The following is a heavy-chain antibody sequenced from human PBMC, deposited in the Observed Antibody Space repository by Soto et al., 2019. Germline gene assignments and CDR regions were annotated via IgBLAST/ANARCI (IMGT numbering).Heavy chain of an antibody. CDR2: IYQNGGT. CDR3: ASPWGSFLTGRADALDI. V-gene: IGHV4-4*02. Sequence: PSETLSLTCAVSGGSIISSTCLILFRHPPGKVLEWIGEIYQNGGTNYSPSLRSRVTLSVDKSKNQFSLRLNSVTAADTAVYYCASPWGSFLTGRADALDIWGQGTMVTVSS. J-gene: IGHJ3*02. CDR1: GGSIISSTC. D-gene: IGHD3-9*01.